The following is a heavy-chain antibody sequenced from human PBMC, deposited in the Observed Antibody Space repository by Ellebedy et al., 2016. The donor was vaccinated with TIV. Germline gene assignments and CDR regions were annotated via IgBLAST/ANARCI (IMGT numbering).Heavy chain of an antibody. D-gene: IGHD6-6*01. V-gene: IGHV3-7*03. CDR1: GFSFSTYW. J-gene: IGHJ5*02. CDR3: VRDKADISSSGSLFDP. Sequence: GGSLRLSCAVSGFSFSTYWMSWVRQAPGKGLEWVAQIKQDGSETYYVDSVRGRFSISRDNAKNSLYLQMNSLRTEDTAVYYGVRDKADISSSGSLFDPWGQGTLVTVSS. CDR2: IKQDGSET.